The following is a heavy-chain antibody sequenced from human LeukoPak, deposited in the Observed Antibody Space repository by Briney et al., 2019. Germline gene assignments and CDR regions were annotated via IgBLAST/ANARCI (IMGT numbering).Heavy chain of an antibody. Sequence: GGSLKLSCAASGFTFSSYAMSWVRQAPGKGLDWVSGLSGGGGSTYYADSVKGRFTISRDNSKNTLYLQMNSLRAEDTAVYYCARRHTSGNYLLGNWGQGTLVTVSA. CDR3: ARRHTSGNYLLGN. CDR2: LSGGGGST. V-gene: IGHV3-23*01. D-gene: IGHD3-10*01. J-gene: IGHJ4*02. CDR1: GFTFSSYA.